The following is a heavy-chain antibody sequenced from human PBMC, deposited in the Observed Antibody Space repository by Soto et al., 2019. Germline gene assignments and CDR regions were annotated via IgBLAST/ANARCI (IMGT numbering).Heavy chain of an antibody. D-gene: IGHD1-1*01. V-gene: IGHV6-1*01. CDR3: VRAVCSQTGRYYYALDV. CDR1: GDSVSSDSAA. CDR2: TYYKSKWYN. Sequence: SQTLSLTCAISGDSVSSDSAAWNWIRQSPSRGLEWLGRTYYKSKWYNDYPLSVKSRITINPDTSNNQFALHLNSMTPEDTAVYYCVRAVCSQTGRYYYALDVWGQGTTVTVSS. J-gene: IGHJ6*02.